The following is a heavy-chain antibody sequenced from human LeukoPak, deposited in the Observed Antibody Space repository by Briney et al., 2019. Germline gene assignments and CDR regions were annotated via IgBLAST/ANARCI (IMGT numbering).Heavy chain of an antibody. CDR2: IYTSGST. CDR3: ARVGYSSGWYGYNWFDP. V-gene: IGHV4-4*07. J-gene: IGHJ5*02. Sequence: PSETLSLTCTVSGGSISSYYWSWIRQPAGKGLEWIGRIYTSGSTNYNPSLKSRVTMSVDTSKNQFSLKLSSVTAADTAVYYCARVGYSSGWYGYNWFDPWGQGTLVTVSS. D-gene: IGHD6-19*01. CDR1: GGSISSYY.